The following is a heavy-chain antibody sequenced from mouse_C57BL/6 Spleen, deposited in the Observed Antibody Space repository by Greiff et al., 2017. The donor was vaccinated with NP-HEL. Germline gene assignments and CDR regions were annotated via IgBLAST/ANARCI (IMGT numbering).Heavy chain of an antibody. J-gene: IGHJ2*01. Sequence: EVQGVESGGDLVKPGGSLKLPCAASGFTFSSYGMSWVRQTPDKRLEWVATISSGGSYTYYPDSVKGRFTISRDNAKNTLYLQMSSLKSEDTAMYYCARQAYYGNYFDYWGQGTTLTVSS. CDR3: ARQAYYGNYFDY. CDR1: GFTFSSYG. D-gene: IGHD2-10*01. CDR2: ISSGGSYT. V-gene: IGHV5-6*01.